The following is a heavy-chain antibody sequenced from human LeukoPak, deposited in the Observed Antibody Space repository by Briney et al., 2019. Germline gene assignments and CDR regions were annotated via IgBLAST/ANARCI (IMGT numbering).Heavy chain of an antibody. V-gene: IGHV3-21*01. Sequence: GGSLRLSCAASGFTFSSYAMNWVRQAPGKGLEWVSCITGSSDYIEYAESVKGRFTISRDNAKNSLYLEMNSLKAEDTAVYYCARDAPNWGGAFDGWGQGTMVTVSS. CDR3: ARDAPNWGGAFDG. D-gene: IGHD7-27*01. CDR2: ITGSSDYI. CDR1: GFTFSSYA. J-gene: IGHJ3*01.